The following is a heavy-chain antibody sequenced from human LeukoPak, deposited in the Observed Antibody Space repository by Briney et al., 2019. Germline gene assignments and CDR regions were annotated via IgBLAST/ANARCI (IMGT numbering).Heavy chain of an antibody. CDR3: ARVPRGRGIAASKNWFDP. CDR1: GGSISNNY. J-gene: IGHJ5*02. CDR2: MHYSGST. D-gene: IGHD6-13*01. Sequence: SETLSLTCTVSGGSISNNYWSWMRQSPGKGLEWIGYMHYSGSTNYHPSLKSRVTISVDTSNNHFSLKLTSVTAADTAVYYCARVPRGRGIAASKNWFDPWGQGTLVTVSS. V-gene: IGHV4-59*01.